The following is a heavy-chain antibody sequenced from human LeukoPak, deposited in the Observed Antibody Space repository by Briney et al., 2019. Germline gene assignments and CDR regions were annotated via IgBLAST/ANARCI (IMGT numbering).Heavy chain of an antibody. CDR2: IYYSGST. Sequence: PSETPSLTCTVSGGSISSSSYYWGWIRQPPGKGLEWIGSIYYSGSTYYNPSLKSRVTISVDTSKNQFSLKLSSVTAADTAVYYCARHPNGMDVWGQGTTVTVSS. CDR1: GGSISSSSYY. CDR3: ARHPNGMDV. J-gene: IGHJ6*02. V-gene: IGHV4-39*01.